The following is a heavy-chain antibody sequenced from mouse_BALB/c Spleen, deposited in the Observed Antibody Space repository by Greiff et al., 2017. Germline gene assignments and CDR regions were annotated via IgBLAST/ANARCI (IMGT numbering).Heavy chain of an antibody. CDR3: ARGGGNYGDYAMDY. CDR2: IYPSDSYT. Sequence: QVQLQQPGAELVRPGASVKLSCKASGYTFTSYWINWVKQRPGQGLEWIGNIYPSDSYTNYNQKFKDKATLTVDKSSSTAYMQLSSLTSEDSAVYYCARGGGNYGDYAMDYWGQGTSVTVSS. J-gene: IGHJ4*01. D-gene: IGHD2-1*01. CDR1: GYTFTSYW. V-gene: IGHV1-69*02.